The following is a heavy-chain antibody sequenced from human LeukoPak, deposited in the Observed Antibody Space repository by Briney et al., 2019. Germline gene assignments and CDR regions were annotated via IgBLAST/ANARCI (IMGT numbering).Heavy chain of an antibody. CDR1: GFTFSDSY. CDR3: GRGHWGLDY. D-gene: IGHD7-27*01. V-gene: IGHV3-11*04. Sequence: PGGSLRLSRAASGFTFSDSYMTWIRQARGKGLERVSYISNSVSSIYYADSVKGRITNSRDNAKRSLYLQMNRLRAEDTAVYYCGRGHWGLDYWGQGALVTVSS. CDR2: ISNSVSSI. J-gene: IGHJ4*02.